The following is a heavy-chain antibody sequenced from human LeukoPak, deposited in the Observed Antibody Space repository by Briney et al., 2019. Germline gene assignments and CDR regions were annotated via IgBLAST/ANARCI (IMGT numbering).Heavy chain of an antibody. D-gene: IGHD5-24*01. CDR3: ARVGGWLQLSDYFDY. V-gene: IGHV3-7*01. CDR2: ISPDGSDK. J-gene: IGHJ4*02. CDR1: GFSFSSYW. Sequence: GGSLRLSCVASGFSFSSYWMNWVRQAPGKGLERVGTISPDGSDKYYVDSVKGRFTISRDNAKNSLYLQMNSLRAEDTAVYYCARVGGWLQLSDYFDYWGQGTLVTVS.